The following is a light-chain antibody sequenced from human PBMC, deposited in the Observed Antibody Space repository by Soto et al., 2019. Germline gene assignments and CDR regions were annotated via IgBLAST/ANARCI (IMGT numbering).Light chain of an antibody. CDR3: SSYTSSSTLLVL. Sequence: QSALTQPASVSGSPGQSITISCTGTSSDVGGYNYVSWYQQYPGKAPKLMIYDVNNRPSGVSNRFSGSKSGNTASLTISGLQAGDEADYYCSSYTSSSTLLVLFGGGTQLTVL. CDR2: DVN. J-gene: IGLJ2*01. V-gene: IGLV2-14*01. CDR1: SSDVGGYNY.